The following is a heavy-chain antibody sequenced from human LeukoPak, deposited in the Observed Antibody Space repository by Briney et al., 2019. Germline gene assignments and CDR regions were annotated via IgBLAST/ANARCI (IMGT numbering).Heavy chain of an antibody. V-gene: IGHV1-69*05. D-gene: IGHD3-22*01. CDR3: ASHRLGLYYYDSSGYYSDAFDI. Sequence: GASVKVSCKASGGTFSSYAISWVRQAPGQGLEWMGGIIPIFGTANYAQKFQGRVTITTDGSTSTAYMELSSLRSEDTAAYYCASHRLGLYYYDSSGYYSDAFDIWGQGTMVTVSS. CDR1: GGTFSSYA. CDR2: IIPIFGTA. J-gene: IGHJ3*02.